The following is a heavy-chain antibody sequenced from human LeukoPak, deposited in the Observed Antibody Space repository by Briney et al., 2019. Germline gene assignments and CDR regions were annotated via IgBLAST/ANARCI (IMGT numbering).Heavy chain of an antibody. Sequence: GGSLRLSCAASGFTFRSYWMHWVRQAPGKGLVWVSRINSDGSSTNYADSVKGQFTISRDNAKNTLYLQMNSLRAEDTAVYYCARAPYYDFWSGYPPDYWGQGTLVTVSS. CDR3: ARAPYYDFWSGYPPDY. J-gene: IGHJ4*02. CDR1: GFTFRSYW. V-gene: IGHV3-74*01. D-gene: IGHD3-3*01. CDR2: INSDGSST.